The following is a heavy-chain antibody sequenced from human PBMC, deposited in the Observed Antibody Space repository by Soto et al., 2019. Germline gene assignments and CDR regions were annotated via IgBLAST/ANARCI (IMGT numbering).Heavy chain of an antibody. CDR3: ARDLDPSQAAFDI. V-gene: IGHV1-69*04. J-gene: IGHJ3*02. CDR2: IIPILGIA. CDR1: GGTFSSYT. Sequence: ASVKVSCKASGGTFSSYTISWVRQAPGQGLEWMGRIIPILGIANYAQKFQGRVTITADKSTSTAYMELSSLRSEDTAVYYCARDLDPSQAAFDIWGQGTMVTVSS.